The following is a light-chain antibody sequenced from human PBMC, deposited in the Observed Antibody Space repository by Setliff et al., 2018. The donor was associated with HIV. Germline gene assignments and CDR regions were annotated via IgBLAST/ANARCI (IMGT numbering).Light chain of an antibody. CDR1: SSDVGGYNY. CDR2: EVT. J-gene: IGLJ1*01. CDR3: SSYTNSNSYV. Sequence: QSALTQPASVSGSPGQSITMSCTGTSSDVGGYNYVSWYQHHPGKAPKLMIYEVTNRPPGVSSRFSGSKSGNTASLTIFGLQAEDEADYYCSSYTNSNSYVFGTGTKVTVL. V-gene: IGLV2-14*01.